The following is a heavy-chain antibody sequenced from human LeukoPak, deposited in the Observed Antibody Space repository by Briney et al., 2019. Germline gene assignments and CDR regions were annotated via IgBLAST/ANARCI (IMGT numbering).Heavy chain of an antibody. CDR3: ASAYSSSSYYFDY. D-gene: IGHD6-6*01. V-gene: IGHV3-21*01. J-gene: IGHJ4*02. CDR1: GFTFSSYS. Sequence: GGSLRLSCAASGFTFSSYSMNWVRQAPGKGLEWASSISSSSSYIYYADSVKGRFTISRDNAKNSLYLQMNSLRAEDTAVYYCASAYSSSSYYFDYWGQGTLVTVSS. CDR2: ISSSSSYI.